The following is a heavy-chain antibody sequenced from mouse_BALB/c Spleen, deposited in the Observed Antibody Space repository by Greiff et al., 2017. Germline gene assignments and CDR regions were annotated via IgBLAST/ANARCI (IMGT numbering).Heavy chain of an antibody. J-gene: IGHJ1*01. Sequence: EVQLQESGPGLVKPSPSLSLTCTVTGYSITSNYVWNWIRQFPGNKLESMGYISYSGSTSYNPSLKSRISITRDTSKNQFFLQLNSVTTEDTATYYCALVFDDWGEGTTVTVSS. V-gene: IGHV3-2*02. CDR3: ALVFDD. CDR1: GYSITSNYV. CDR2: ISYSGST.